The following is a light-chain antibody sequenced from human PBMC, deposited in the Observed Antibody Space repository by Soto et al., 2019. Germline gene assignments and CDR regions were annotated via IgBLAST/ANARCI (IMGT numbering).Light chain of an antibody. Sequence: EIVLTQSPGTLSLSPGERATLSCRAGQSVSSSYLAWYQQKPGQAPRLLIYGASSRATGIPDRFSGSGSGTDFTLTISRLETEDFAVDYCQQYGSSPPYTFGQGTKLEIK. CDR1: QSVSSSY. J-gene: IGKJ2*01. CDR3: QQYGSSPPYT. V-gene: IGKV3-20*01. CDR2: GAS.